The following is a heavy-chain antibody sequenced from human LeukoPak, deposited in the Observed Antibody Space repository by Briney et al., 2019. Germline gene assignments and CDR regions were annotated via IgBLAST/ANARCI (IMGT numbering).Heavy chain of an antibody. CDR1: GFTFSSYS. Sequence: GGSLRLSCAASGFTFSSYSMNWVRQAPGKGLEWVSSISSSSSYIYYADSVKGRFTISRDNAKNSLYLQMNSLRAEDTAVYYCARDGSGILNFDYWGQGTLVTVSS. CDR2: ISSSSSYI. CDR3: ARDGSGILNFDY. J-gene: IGHJ4*02. V-gene: IGHV3-21*01. D-gene: IGHD3-10*01.